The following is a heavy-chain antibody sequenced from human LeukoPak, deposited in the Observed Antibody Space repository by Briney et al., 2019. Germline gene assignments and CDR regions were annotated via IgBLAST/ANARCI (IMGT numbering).Heavy chain of an antibody. CDR1: GFTLSSYW. CDR2: IKQDGSEK. J-gene: IGHJ4*02. CDR3: ARETDWSFDY. Sequence: GGSLRLSCAASGFTLSSYWMSWVRQAPGKGLEWVANIKQDGSEKYYVDSVKGRFTISRDNAKNSLYLQMNSLRAEDTAVYYCARETDWSFDYWGQGTLVTVSS. D-gene: IGHD3-9*01. V-gene: IGHV3-7*01.